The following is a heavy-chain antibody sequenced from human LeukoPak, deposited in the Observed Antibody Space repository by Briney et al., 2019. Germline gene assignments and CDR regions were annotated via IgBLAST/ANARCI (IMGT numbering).Heavy chain of an antibody. CDR2: IYSGGGT. D-gene: IGHD2-2*01. J-gene: IGHJ5*02. Sequence: GGSLRLSCAASGFTVSSNYMSWVRQAPGKGLEWVSVIYSGGGTYYADSVKGRFTISRDNSKNTLYLQMNSLRAEDTAVYYCAKTPNAYCSTSICYSQRFDPWGQGTLVTVSS. CDR1: GFTVSSNY. V-gene: IGHV3-53*05. CDR3: AKTPNAYCSTSICYSQRFDP.